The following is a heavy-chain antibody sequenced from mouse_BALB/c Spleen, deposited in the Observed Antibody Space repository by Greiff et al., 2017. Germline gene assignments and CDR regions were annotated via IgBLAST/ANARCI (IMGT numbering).Heavy chain of an antibody. J-gene: IGHJ2*01. V-gene: IGHV1-87*01. CDR1: GYTFTSYW. Sequence: QVQLQQSGAELARPGASVKLSCKASGYTFTSYWMQWVKQRPGQGLEWIGAIYPGDGDTRYTQKFKGKATLTADKSSSTAYMQLSSLASEDSAVYYCARWGGNYFDYWGQGTTLTVSS. D-gene: IGHD2-3*01. CDR2: IYPGDGDT. CDR3: ARWGGNYFDY.